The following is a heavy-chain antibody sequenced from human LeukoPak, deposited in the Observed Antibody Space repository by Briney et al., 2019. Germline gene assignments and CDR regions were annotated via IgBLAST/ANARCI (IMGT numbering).Heavy chain of an antibody. CDR1: GFTFSSYS. Sequence: GGSLRLSCAASGFTFSSYSMNWVRQATGKGLESVSSNSSSSSYIYYAHSVKGRSTISKDNAKNSLYLQMNSLRAEDTAVYYCARDKSAARGYYFDYWGQGTLVTVSS. V-gene: IGHV3-21*01. D-gene: IGHD6-6*01. J-gene: IGHJ4*02. CDR2: NSSSSSYI. CDR3: ARDKSAARGYYFDY.